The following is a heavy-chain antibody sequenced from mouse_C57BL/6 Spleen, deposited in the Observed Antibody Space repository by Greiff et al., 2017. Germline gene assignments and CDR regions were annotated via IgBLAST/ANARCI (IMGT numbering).Heavy chain of an antibody. CDR1: GYTFTDYY. V-gene: IGHV1-19*01. D-gene: IGHD3-1*01. Sequence: EVQLQQSGPVLVKPGASVKMSCKASGYTFTDYYMNWVKQSHGKSLEWIGVINPYNGGTSYNQKFKGKATLTVDKSSSTAYMELNSLTSEDSAVYYCAKFSVDYAMDYWGQGTSVTVSS. CDR3: AKFSVDYAMDY. J-gene: IGHJ4*01. CDR2: INPYNGGT.